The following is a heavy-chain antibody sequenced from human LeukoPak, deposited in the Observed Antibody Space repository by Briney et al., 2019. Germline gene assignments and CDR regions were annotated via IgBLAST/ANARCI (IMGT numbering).Heavy chain of an antibody. D-gene: IGHD2-2*01. CDR1: GFTFRNYS. CDR3: AKEYQPNWFDP. J-gene: IGHJ5*02. V-gene: IGHV3-30*02. CDR2: IPYDGSNK. Sequence: PGGSLRLSSAEPGFTFRNYSMHSGRHTPHKGLERVAFIPYDGSNKYYADSPRSRFTISRDNSRNTLYLQMNRPRAEDTPVYYCAKEYQPNWFDPWGQGTLVTVSS.